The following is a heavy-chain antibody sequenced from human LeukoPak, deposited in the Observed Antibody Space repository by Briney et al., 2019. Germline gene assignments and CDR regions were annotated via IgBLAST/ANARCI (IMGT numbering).Heavy chain of an antibody. CDR3: ARGLRYFDWLLSYFDY. V-gene: IGHV4-34*01. D-gene: IGHD3-9*01. Sequence: SETLSLTCAVYGGSFSSYYWSWIRQPPGKGLEWIGEINHSGSTNYNPSLKSRVTISVDTSKNQFSLKLSSVTAADTAVYYCARGLRYFDWLLSYFDYWGQGTLVTVSS. CDR2: INHSGST. CDR1: GGSFSSYY. J-gene: IGHJ4*02.